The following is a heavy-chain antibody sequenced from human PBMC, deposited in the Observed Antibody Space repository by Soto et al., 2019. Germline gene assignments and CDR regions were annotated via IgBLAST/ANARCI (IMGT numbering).Heavy chain of an antibody. CDR1: GYSFTSYW. CDR2: IDPSDSYT. D-gene: IGHD6-19*01. J-gene: IGHJ6*02. Sequence: PRESLKISCKGSGYSFTSYWISWVRQMPGRGLEWMGRIDPSDSYTNYSPSFQGHVTISADKSISTAYLQWSSLKASDTAMYYCARLNRSSGWYRYYYYYGMDVWGQGTTVTVSS. CDR3: ARLNRSSGWYRYYYYYGMDV. V-gene: IGHV5-10-1*01.